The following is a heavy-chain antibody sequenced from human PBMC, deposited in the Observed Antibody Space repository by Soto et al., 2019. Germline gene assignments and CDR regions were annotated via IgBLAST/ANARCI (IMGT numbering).Heavy chain of an antibody. V-gene: IGHV4-59*01. CDR1: GGSISSYY. CDR2: IYHSGST. Sequence: SETLSLTCTVSGGSISSYYWSWIRQPPGKGLEWIGYIYHSGSTNYNPSLKSRVTISVDTSKNQFSLKLSSVTAADTAVYYCARAPRSDTYDYWGQGTLVTVSS. D-gene: IGHD3-3*01. J-gene: IGHJ4*02. CDR3: ARAPRSDTYDY.